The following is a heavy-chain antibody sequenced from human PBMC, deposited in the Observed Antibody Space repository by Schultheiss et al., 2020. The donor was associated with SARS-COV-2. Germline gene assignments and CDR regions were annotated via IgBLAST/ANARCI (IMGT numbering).Heavy chain of an antibody. J-gene: IGHJ4*02. V-gene: IGHV3-30*04. Sequence: GGSLRLSCAASGFTFSSYAMHWVRQAPGKGLEWVAVISYDGSNKYYADSVKGRFTISRDNSKSTLYLQMNSLRAEDTAVYYCAKEKTGTTGGVFDYWGQGTLVTVSS. CDR2: ISYDGSNK. CDR3: AKEKTGTTGGVFDY. CDR1: GFTFSSYA. D-gene: IGHD1-7*01.